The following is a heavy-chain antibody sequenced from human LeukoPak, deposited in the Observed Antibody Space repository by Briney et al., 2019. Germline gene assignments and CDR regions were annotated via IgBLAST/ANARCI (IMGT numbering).Heavy chain of an antibody. Sequence: GASVNVSCKASVYTFTGYYMHWVRQAPGQGLEWMGWINPNSGGTNYAQKFQGRVTMTRDTSINTAYMELSSLRSDDTAVYYCARDLDMFSYSSVSWFDPWGQGTMVTVSS. D-gene: IGHD5-18*01. CDR1: VYTFTGYY. CDR2: INPNSGGT. J-gene: IGHJ5*02. V-gene: IGHV1-2*02. CDR3: ARDLDMFSYSSVSWFDP.